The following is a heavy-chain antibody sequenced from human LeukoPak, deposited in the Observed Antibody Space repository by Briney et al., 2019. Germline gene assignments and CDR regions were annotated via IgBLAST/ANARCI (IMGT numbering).Heavy chain of an antibody. Sequence: GESLKISCKGSGYSFTSYWIVWVRQMPGKGLEWVGIIYPGDSDTRYSPSFQGQVTISSDKSISTAYMQWSSLKASDTAMYYCARLNGDPAGLFDYWGQGTLVTVSS. J-gene: IGHJ4*02. CDR1: GYSFTSYW. D-gene: IGHD4-17*01. CDR2: IYPGDSDT. CDR3: ARLNGDPAGLFDY. V-gene: IGHV5-51*01.